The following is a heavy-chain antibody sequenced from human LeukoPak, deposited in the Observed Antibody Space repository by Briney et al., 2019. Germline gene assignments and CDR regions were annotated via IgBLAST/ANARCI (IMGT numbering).Heavy chain of an antibody. V-gene: IGHV5-51*01. D-gene: IGHD1-26*01. CDR2: IYPGDSDT. CDR1: GYSFNSYW. J-gene: IGHJ4*02. CDR3: ARRSGSYYSGGDY. Sequence: GESLKISCKGSGYSFNSYWIGWVRQMPGKGLKWMGIIYPGDSDTRYSPSFQGQVTISADKSISTAYLRWSSLKASDTAMYYCARRSGSYYSGGDYWGQGTLVTVSS.